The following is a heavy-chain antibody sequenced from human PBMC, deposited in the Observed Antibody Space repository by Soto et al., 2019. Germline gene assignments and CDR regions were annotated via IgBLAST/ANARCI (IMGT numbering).Heavy chain of an antibody. J-gene: IGHJ4*02. V-gene: IGHV3-23*01. CDR2: ISGSGGST. CDR1: GFTFSSYA. D-gene: IGHD2-15*01. Sequence: EVQLLESGGGLVQPGGSLRLSCAASGFTFSSYAMSWVRQAPGKGLEGVSAISGSGGSTYYADSVKGRFTIARDNSKNTLYLQMNSMRAEDTSVYYCASQGYCSAGRCYSNYWGQGTPVTVSS. CDR3: ASQGYCSAGRCYSNY.